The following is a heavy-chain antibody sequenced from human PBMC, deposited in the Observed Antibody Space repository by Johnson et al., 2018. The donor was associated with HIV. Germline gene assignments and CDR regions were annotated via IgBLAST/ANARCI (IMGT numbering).Heavy chain of an antibody. CDR2: ISSSGTTV. Sequence: QVQLVESGGGLVKPGGSLRLSCAASGFTFSDYYMGWIRQTPGKGLEWVSYISSSGTTVYYADSVKGRFSISRDNAKHSLYLQMNSLRAEDTAVYYCARDRGYWDAFDIWGQGTRVTVSS. CDR3: ARDRGYWDAFDI. V-gene: IGHV3-11*04. CDR1: GFTFSDYY. D-gene: IGHD3-22*01. J-gene: IGHJ3*02.